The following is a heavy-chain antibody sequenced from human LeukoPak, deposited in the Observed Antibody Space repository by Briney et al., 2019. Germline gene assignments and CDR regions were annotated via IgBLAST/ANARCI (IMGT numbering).Heavy chain of an antibody. CDR2: FSYSGST. V-gene: IGHV4-39*01. D-gene: IGHD1-26*01. CDR3: VRRVGARRGNFDY. CDR1: GDSISIISDY. J-gene: IGHJ4*02. Sequence: KPSETLSLTCTVSGDSISIISDYWGWIRQPPGKGLEWIGTFSYSGSTYYNPSLTSRVTISVDTSKNQFSLKLTSVTAADTAVYYCVRRVGARRGNFDYWGQGTLVTVSS.